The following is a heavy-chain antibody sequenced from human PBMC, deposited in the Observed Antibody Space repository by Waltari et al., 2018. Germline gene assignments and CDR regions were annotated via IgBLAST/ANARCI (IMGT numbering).Heavy chain of an antibody. CDR3: ARGRDGYIQDVFDI. V-gene: IGHV3-48*01. J-gene: IGHJ3*02. CDR1: GFTFSTYN. D-gene: IGHD5-12*01. Sequence: EVQLVESGGGLVKPGESLRLSCAASGFTFSTYNMNWVRQAPGKGLEWVSYISSSTTTYYADYVKGRFTISRDNAKNSLYLQMNSLRAEDTALYYCARGRDGYIQDVFDIWGQGTMVSVSS. CDR2: ISSSTTT.